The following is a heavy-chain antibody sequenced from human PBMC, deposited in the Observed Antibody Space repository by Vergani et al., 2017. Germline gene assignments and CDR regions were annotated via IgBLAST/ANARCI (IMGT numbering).Heavy chain of an antibody. Sequence: QLQLVQSGAEVKKPGASVKVSCKASGYTFTSYYMHWVRQAPGQGLEWMGIINPSGGSTSYAQKFQGRVTMTRDTSTSTVYMELSSLRSEDTAVYYCARDHYYGSGSSGDWGWFDPWGQGTLVTVSS. CDR1: GYTFTSYY. D-gene: IGHD3-10*01. J-gene: IGHJ5*02. CDR3: ARDHYYGSGSSGDWGWFDP. V-gene: IGHV1-46*01. CDR2: INPSGGST.